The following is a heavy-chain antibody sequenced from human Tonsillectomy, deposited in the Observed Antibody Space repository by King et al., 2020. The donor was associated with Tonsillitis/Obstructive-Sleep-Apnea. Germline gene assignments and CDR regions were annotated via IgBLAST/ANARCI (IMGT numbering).Heavy chain of an antibody. D-gene: IGHD4-11*01. V-gene: IGHV3-74*01. J-gene: IGHJ6*03. CDR1: GFTFSSYW. Sequence: VQLVESGGGLIQPGGSLRLSCAASGFTFSSYWMHWVRQAPGKGLVWVSRITSDGSSTTYADSVKGRFTISRANAKNTLYLQMNSLIAEDTAVYFCARDNAVTNYYYYYYMDVWGKGTTVTVSS. CDR2: ITSDGSST. CDR3: ARDNAVTNYYYYYYMDV.